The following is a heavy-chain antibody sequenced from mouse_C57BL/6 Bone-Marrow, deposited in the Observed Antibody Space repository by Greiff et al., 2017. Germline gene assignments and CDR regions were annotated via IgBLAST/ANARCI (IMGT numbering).Heavy chain of an antibody. J-gene: IGHJ3*01. CDR3: ARLKQAWFAY. CDR2: IWSGGST. D-gene: IGHD1-3*01. CDR1: GFSLTSYG. Sequence: QVHVKQSGPGLVQPSQSLSITCTASGFSLTSYGVHWVRQSPGKGLEWLGVIWSGGSTAYNAAFISRLSISKDNSKSQVFFKMNRLQADDTAIYYCARLKQAWFAYWGQGTLVTVSA. V-gene: IGHV2-2*01.